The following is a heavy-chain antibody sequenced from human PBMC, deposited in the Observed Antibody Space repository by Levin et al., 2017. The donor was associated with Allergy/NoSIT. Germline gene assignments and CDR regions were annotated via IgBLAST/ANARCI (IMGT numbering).Heavy chain of an antibody. Sequence: GGSLRLSCAASGFTFSSYGMHWVRQAPGKGLEWVAVISYDGSNKYYADSVKGRFTISRDNSKNTLYLQMNSLRAEDTAVYYCAKDRGSGLVYFQHWGQGTLVTVSS. D-gene: IGHD3-10*01. J-gene: IGHJ1*01. V-gene: IGHV3-30*18. CDR2: ISYDGSNK. CDR1: GFTFSSYG. CDR3: AKDRGSGLVYFQH.